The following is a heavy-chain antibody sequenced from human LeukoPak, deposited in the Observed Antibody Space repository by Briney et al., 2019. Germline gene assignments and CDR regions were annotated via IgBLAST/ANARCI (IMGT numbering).Heavy chain of an antibody. CDR2: INPNSGGT. Sequence: ASVKVSCKASGYTFTGYYMHWVRQAPGQGLEWMGWINPNSGGTNYAQKFQGRVTMTRDTSISTAYMELSRLRFDDTAVYYCARVPSGYSSSWYSFFDPWGQGTLVTVSS. CDR1: GYTFTGYY. D-gene: IGHD6-13*01. J-gene: IGHJ5*02. V-gene: IGHV1-2*02. CDR3: ARVPSGYSSSWYSFFDP.